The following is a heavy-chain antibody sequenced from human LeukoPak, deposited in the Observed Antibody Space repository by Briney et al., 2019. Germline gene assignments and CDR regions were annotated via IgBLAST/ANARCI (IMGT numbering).Heavy chain of an antibody. CDR2: IWYDGSNK. D-gene: IGHD5-12*01. Sequence: GGSLRLSCAASGFTFSSYGMHWVRQAPGKGLEWVTVIWYDGSNKYHADSVKGRFTISRDNSKNTLYLQMNSLRAEDTAVFYCARSPYIVATIGADYWGQGTLVTVSS. CDR3: ARSPYIVATIGADY. CDR1: GFTFSSYG. J-gene: IGHJ4*02. V-gene: IGHV3-33*08.